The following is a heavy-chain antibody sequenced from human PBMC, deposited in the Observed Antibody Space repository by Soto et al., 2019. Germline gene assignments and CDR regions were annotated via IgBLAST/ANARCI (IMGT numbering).Heavy chain of an antibody. J-gene: IGHJ4*02. CDR2: IIPIFGTA. CDR3: AGSAVQPYGSGSYYNFDY. Sequence: SVKVSCKASGGTFSSYAISWVRQAPGQGLEWMGGIIPIFGTANYAQKFQGRVTITADKSTSTAYMELSSLRSEDTAVYYCAGSAVQPYGSGSYYNFDYWGQGTLVTVSS. D-gene: IGHD3-10*01. V-gene: IGHV1-69*06. CDR1: GGTFSSYA.